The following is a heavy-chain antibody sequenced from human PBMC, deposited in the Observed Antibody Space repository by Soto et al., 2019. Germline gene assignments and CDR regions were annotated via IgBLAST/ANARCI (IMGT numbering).Heavy chain of an antibody. Sequence: GGSLRLSCAASGFTFSSYAMPWVRQAPGKGLEWVAVIWSDGNNRYYADSVKGRFTISRDNSKNTLYLQMNSLRAEDTAVYYCVRGDNWNDEASDYWGQGTLVTVSS. CDR1: GFTFSSYA. D-gene: IGHD1-1*01. J-gene: IGHJ4*02. V-gene: IGHV3-33*08. CDR3: VRGDNWNDEASDY. CDR2: IWSDGNNR.